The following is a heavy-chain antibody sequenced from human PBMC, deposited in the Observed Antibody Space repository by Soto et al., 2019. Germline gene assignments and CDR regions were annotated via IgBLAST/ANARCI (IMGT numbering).Heavy chain of an antibody. V-gene: IGHV3-15*01. CDR3: ISLYSGH. Sequence: EVQLVESGGDLVKPGGSLRLSCAASEFTFTYAWMSWVRQAPGKGLEWVGRIKSKTDGGTTDYAAPVKGRFTISIDESQNTLYLQMNSRKTVDTAVYYCISLYSGHWGQGTLVTVSS. D-gene: IGHD3-16*02. CDR1: EFTFTYAW. CDR2: IKSKTDGGTT. J-gene: IGHJ4*02.